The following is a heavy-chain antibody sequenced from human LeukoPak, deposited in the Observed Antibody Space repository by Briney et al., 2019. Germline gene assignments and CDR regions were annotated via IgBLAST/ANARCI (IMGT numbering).Heavy chain of an antibody. CDR2: INPSGGST. CDR3: ARDLRGYSYYYGMDV. D-gene: IGHD5-12*01. V-gene: IGHV1-46*01. CDR1: GYTFTSYY. J-gene: IGHJ6*02. Sequence: ASVKVSCKASGYTFTSYYMHWVRQAPEQGLEWMGLINPSGGSTSYAQKFQGRVTMTRDTSTSTVYMELSSLRSEDTAVYYCARDLRGYSYYYGMDVWGQGTTVTVSS.